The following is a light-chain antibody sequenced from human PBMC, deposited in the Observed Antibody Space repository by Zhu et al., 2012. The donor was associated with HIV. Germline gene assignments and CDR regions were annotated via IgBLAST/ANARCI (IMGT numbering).Light chain of an antibody. J-gene: IGKJ4*01. V-gene: IGKV3-20*01. CDR2: GAS. CDR1: QTVTKNY. Sequence: EIMLTQSPGTLSLSPGERATLSCRASQTVTKNYLAWYQQKLGQAPRLLIYGASTRATGIPDRFSGSGSGTDFTLIINRLEPEDFAVYFCQHYGRSPLTFGGGTK. CDR3: QHYGRSPLT.